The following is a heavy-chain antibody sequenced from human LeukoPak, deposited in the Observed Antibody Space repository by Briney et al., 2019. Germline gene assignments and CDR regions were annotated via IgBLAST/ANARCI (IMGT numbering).Heavy chain of an antibody. V-gene: IGHV4-59*01. Sequence: PSETLSLTCTVSGGSISSYYWSWIRQPPGKGLEWIGYIYYSGSTIYNPSLKSRVTISVDTSKNQFSLKLCSVTAADTAVYYCARYGDYVFDLWGQGTLVTVSS. D-gene: IGHD4-17*01. CDR3: ARYGDYVFDL. CDR2: IYYSGST. CDR1: GGSISSYY. J-gene: IGHJ4*02.